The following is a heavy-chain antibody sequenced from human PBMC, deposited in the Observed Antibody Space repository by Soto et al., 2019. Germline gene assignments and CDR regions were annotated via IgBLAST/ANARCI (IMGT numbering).Heavy chain of an antibody. V-gene: IGHV3-49*03. J-gene: IGHJ5*02. CDR1: GFTFGDYA. Sequence: PGGSLRLSCTASGFTFGDYAMSWFRQAPGKGLEWVGFIRSKAYGGTTEYAASVKGRFTISRDDSKSIAYLQMNSLKTEDTAVYYCTRNIVVVPAASYGEYNWFDPWGQGTLVTVSS. CDR2: IRSKAYGGTT. CDR3: TRNIVVVPAASYGEYNWFDP. D-gene: IGHD2-2*01.